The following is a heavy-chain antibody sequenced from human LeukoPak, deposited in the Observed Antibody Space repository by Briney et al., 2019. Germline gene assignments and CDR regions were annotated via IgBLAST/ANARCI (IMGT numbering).Heavy chain of an antibody. J-gene: IGHJ4*02. CDR1: GFTFSSYS. V-gene: IGHV3-21*01. D-gene: IGHD3-10*01. CDR3: ARDRSYGSGSLDFDY. CDR2: ISSSSSYI. Sequence: GGSLRLSCAASGFTFSSYSMNWVRQAPGKGLEWVSSISSSSSYIYYADSVKGRFTISRDNAKNSLYLQMNSLRAEDTAVYYRARDRSYGSGSLDFDYWGQGTLVTVSS.